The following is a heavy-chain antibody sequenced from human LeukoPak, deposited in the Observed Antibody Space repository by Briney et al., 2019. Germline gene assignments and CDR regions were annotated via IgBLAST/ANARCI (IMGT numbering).Heavy chain of an antibody. Sequence: PSETLSLTCTVSGGSVSSGGYYWSWIRQHPGKGLEWIGYIYYSGSTYYNPSLKSRVTISVDTSKNQFPLKLSSVTAADTAVYYCAVGDLYGGNSAPSEFDYWGQGTLVTVSS. CDR3: AVGDLYGGNSAPSEFDY. D-gene: IGHD4-23*01. V-gene: IGHV4-31*03. CDR1: GGSVSSGGYY. J-gene: IGHJ4*02. CDR2: IYYSGST.